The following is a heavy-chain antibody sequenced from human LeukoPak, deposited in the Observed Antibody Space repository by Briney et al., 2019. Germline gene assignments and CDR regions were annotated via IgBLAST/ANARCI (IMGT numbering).Heavy chain of an antibody. Sequence: GGSLRLSCAASGFTFSSYAMSWVRQAPGKGLEWVSAISGSGGSTYYADSVKGRFTISRDNSKNTLYLQVNGLRTEDTAVYYCAKDRLLNCRGDCYIFDYWGRGTVVTVSP. CDR3: AKDRLLNCRGDCYIFDY. J-gene: IGHJ4*02. CDR1: GFTFSSYA. CDR2: ISGSGGST. V-gene: IGHV3-23*01. D-gene: IGHD2-21*02.